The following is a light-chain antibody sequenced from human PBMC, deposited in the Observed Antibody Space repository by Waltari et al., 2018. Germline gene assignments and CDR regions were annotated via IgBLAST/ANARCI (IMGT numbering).Light chain of an antibody. J-gene: IGKJ1*01. CDR1: QSVSRW. CDR3: QKYGTLPAT. CDR2: DAS. V-gene: IGKV3-20*01. Sequence: EIVLTQSPGTLSLSPVERATLSCRASQSVSRWLAWYQQKPGQAPRLLIYDASTRATDISDRFSGSGSGTDFSLTISRLEPEDFAVYYCQKYGTLPATFGQGTKVEIK.